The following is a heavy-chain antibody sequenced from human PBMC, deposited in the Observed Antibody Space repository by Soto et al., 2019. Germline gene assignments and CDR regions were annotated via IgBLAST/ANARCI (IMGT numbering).Heavy chain of an antibody. J-gene: IGHJ4*02. D-gene: IGHD1-1*01. V-gene: IGHV1-18*01. CDR3: ARGRYGDY. Sequence: QVHLVQSGAEVKKPGASVKVACKGSGYAFTTYGITWVRQAPGQGLEWMGWISAHNGNTNYAQKLQGRVTVTRDTSTSTAYMELRSLRSDDTAVYYCARGRYGDYWGQGALVTVSS. CDR1: GYAFTTYG. CDR2: ISAHNGNT.